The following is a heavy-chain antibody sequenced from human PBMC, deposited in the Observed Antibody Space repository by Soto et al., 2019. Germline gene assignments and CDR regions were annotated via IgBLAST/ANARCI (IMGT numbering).Heavy chain of an antibody. CDR3: ARRGYFHSSCYLGY. Sequence: QVQLVQSGAEVKKPGASVKVSCKASGYTFTSYGIAWVRLAPGQGLEWMGWISAQNSNTTYARKFQGRATLTTDTSTNTAYLERRSRRTDDTAIYYCARRGYFHSSCYLGYWGQGTRVTVAS. CDR1: GYTFTSYG. V-gene: IGHV1-18*04. J-gene: IGHJ4*02. D-gene: IGHD3-22*01. CDR2: ISAQNSNT.